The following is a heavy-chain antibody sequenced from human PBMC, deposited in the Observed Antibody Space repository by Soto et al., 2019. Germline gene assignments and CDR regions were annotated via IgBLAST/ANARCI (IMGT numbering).Heavy chain of an antibody. CDR2: IYHSGST. CDR1: GGSISSSNW. V-gene: IGHV4-4*02. D-gene: IGHD3-10*01. CDR3: ARVAMVRGVIMERGDY. J-gene: IGHJ4*02. Sequence: QVQLQESGPGLVTPSGTLSLTCAVSGGSISSSNWWSWVRQPPGKGLEWIGEIYHSGSTNYNPSLKSLVTIAVDKSNKQVSLELSSVTAADTAVYYCARVAMVRGVIMERGDYWGQGTLVTVSS.